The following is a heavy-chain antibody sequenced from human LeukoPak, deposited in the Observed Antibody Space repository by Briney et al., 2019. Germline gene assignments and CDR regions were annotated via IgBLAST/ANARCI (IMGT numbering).Heavy chain of an antibody. J-gene: IGHJ6*02. V-gene: IGHV1-18*01. D-gene: IGHD3-10*01. Sequence: GASVKVSCKASGYTFTSYGISWVRQAPGQGLEWMGWISAYNGNTNYAQKLQGRVTMTTDTSTSTAYMELRSLRSDDTAVYYCARDPRGGPSPPYYYYGMDVWGQGTTVTVSS. CDR2: ISAYNGNT. CDR3: ARDPRGGPSPPYYYYGMDV. CDR1: GYTFTSYG.